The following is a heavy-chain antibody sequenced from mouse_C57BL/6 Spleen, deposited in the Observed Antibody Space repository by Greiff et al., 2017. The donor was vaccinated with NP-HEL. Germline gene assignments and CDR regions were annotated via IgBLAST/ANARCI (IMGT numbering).Heavy chain of an antibody. CDR3: ARHYSNGGFAY. Sequence: VQLQQSGAELVMPGASVKLSCKASGYTFTSYWMHWVKQRPGQGLEWIGEIDPSDSYTNYNQKFKGKSTLTVDKSSSTAYMQLSSLTSEDSAVYYCARHYSNGGFAYWGQGTLVTVSA. CDR2: IDPSDSYT. J-gene: IGHJ3*01. V-gene: IGHV1-69*01. D-gene: IGHD2-5*01. CDR1: GYTFTSYW.